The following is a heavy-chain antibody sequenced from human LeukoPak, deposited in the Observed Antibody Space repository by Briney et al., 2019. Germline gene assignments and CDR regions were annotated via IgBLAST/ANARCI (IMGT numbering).Heavy chain of an antibody. V-gene: IGHV1-2*06. CDR3: ARDTRLLSSYDSSGYYSNPYFDY. D-gene: IGHD3-22*01. J-gene: IGHJ4*02. CDR2: INPNSGDT. Sequence: ASVKVSCKASGYTFTGYHMHWVRQAPGQGLEWMGRINPNSGDTNYAQEFLGRVTMTRDTSTSTVYMELSSLRSEDTAVYYCARDTRLLSSYDSSGYYSNPYFDYWGQGTLVTVSS. CDR1: GYTFTGYH.